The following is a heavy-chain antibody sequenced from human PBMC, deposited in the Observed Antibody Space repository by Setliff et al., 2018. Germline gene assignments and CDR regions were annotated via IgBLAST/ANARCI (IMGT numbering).Heavy chain of an antibody. CDR3: VRGFTIFGVVKLERWFDP. J-gene: IGHJ5*02. CDR2: VSYFGSG. V-gene: IGHV4-39*07. D-gene: IGHD3-3*01. CDR1: GLSLSSTTYY. Sequence: SETLSLTCTVSGLSLSSTTYYWAWVRQPPGKGLEWIGSVSYFGSGYYNPSLRGRVATSLDTSRNQFSLKLSSVTAADTAVYYCVRGFTIFGVVKLERWFDPWGQGTLVTVSS.